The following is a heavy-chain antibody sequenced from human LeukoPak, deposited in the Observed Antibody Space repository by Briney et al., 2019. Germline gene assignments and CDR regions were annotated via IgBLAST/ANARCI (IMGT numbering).Heavy chain of an antibody. D-gene: IGHD5-12*01. CDR2: INPNSGGT. V-gene: IGHV1-2*02. Sequence: VASVKVSCKASGYTFTGYYMHWVRQAPGQGLEWMGWINPNSGGTNYAQKFQGRVTMTRDTSISTAYMELSRLRSDDTAVYYCAREAIYSGYDLGYWGQGTLVTVSS. J-gene: IGHJ4*02. CDR3: AREAIYSGYDLGY. CDR1: GYTFTGYY.